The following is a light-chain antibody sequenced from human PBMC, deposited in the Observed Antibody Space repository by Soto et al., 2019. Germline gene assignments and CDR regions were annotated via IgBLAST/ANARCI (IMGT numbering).Light chain of an antibody. CDR1: QNINRW. J-gene: IGKJ1*01. V-gene: IGKV1-5*01. Sequence: DIQMTQSPSTLSASVGDRVTITCRASQNINRWLAWYQQEPGRAPKLLIYGASSLESGVPSRFSGSGSGTDFTLTISSLQPDDFATYYCQQYDTYSWTFGQGTKVEV. CDR2: GAS. CDR3: QQYDTYSWT.